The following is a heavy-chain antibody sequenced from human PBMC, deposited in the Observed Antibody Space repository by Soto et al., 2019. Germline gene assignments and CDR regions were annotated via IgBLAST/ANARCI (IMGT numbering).Heavy chain of an antibody. CDR1: GGTFSSYA. V-gene: IGHV1-69*06. Sequence: GASVKVSCKASGGTFSSYAISWVRQAPGQGLEWMGGIIPIFGTANYAQKFQGRVTITADKSTSTAYMELSSLRSEDTAVYYCARDRRDTMIVVVTNEYGMDVWGQGTTVTVSS. CDR3: ARDRRDTMIVVVTNEYGMDV. D-gene: IGHD3-22*01. CDR2: IIPIFGTA. J-gene: IGHJ6*02.